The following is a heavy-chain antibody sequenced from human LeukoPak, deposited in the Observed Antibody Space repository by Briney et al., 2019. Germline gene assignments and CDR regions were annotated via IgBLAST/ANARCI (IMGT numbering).Heavy chain of an antibody. D-gene: IGHD2-21*01. Sequence: GGSLRLSCAASGFIFSTYEMHWVRQAPGKGLECVSYISTSGSTIYYADSVKGRFTFSRDNARNSLFLQMDRLRAEDTAVYYCARDGPAYSFGYWGQGTLVTVSS. CDR3: ARDGPAYSFGY. J-gene: IGHJ4*02. CDR2: ISTSGSTI. CDR1: GFIFSTYE. V-gene: IGHV3-48*03.